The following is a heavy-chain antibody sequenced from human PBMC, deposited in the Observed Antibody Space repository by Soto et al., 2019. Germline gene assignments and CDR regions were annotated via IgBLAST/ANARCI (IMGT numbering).Heavy chain of an antibody. Sequence: QVQLQESGPGLVKPSGTLSLTCAVSGGSISSSNWWSWVRQPPGKGLEWIGEIYHSGSTNYNPSLQGRVTISVDKSKNQFSLKLSSVTAADTAVYYCARGLFSVRGVSEWFDPWGQGTLVTVSS. CDR2: IYHSGST. CDR3: ARGLFSVRGVSEWFDP. V-gene: IGHV4-4*02. CDR1: GGSISSSNW. J-gene: IGHJ5*02. D-gene: IGHD3-10*01.